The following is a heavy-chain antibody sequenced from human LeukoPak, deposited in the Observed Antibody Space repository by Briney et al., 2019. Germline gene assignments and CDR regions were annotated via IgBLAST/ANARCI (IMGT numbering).Heavy chain of an antibody. CDR1: GYTFTGYY. J-gene: IGHJ4*02. Sequence: ASVKLSCKASGYTFTGYYMHWVRQAPGQGLEWMGWLNPNSGGTNYAQKIQGRVTMNRHTSISPAYMELTRLRSDDTAVYYCARTIVYDYVWESYRYGPYFDDWGQGTLVTVSS. D-gene: IGHD3-16*02. V-gene: IGHV1-2*02. CDR2: LNPNSGGT. CDR3: ARTIVYDYVWESYRYGPYFDD.